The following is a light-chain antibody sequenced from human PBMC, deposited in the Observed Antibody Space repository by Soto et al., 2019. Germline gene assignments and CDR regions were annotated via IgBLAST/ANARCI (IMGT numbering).Light chain of an antibody. V-gene: IGKV1-9*01. CDR2: DAS. CDR3: QQLNTFVT. Sequence: DIQLTQSPSFLSASVGDRVTITCRASQTVSSYLVWYQQKPGKAPKVLITDASTLQSGVPSRFSGSGFGTEFTLTIRGLQPEDVATYYCQQLNTFVTFGPGTKVNI. CDR1: QTVSSY. J-gene: IGKJ3*01.